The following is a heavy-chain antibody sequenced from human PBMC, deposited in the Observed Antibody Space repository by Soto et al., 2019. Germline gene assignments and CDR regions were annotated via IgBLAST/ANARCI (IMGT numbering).Heavy chain of an antibody. CDR1: GGTFSSYA. CDR2: IIPIFGTA. J-gene: IGHJ6*02. Sequence: ASVKVSCKASGGTFSSYAISWVRQAPGQGLEWMGGIIPIFGTANYAQKFQGRVTITADESTSTAYMELSSLRSEDTAVYYCARGKNYYYGMDVWGQGTTVTAP. CDR3: ARGKNYYYGMDV. V-gene: IGHV1-69*13.